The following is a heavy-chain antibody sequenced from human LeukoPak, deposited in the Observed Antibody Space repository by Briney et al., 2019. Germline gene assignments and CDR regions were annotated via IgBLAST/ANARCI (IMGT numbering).Heavy chain of an antibody. CDR2: IRGSGGTP. V-gene: IGHV3-23*01. D-gene: IGHD5-12*01. J-gene: IGHJ4*02. CDR1: GFTFSNYA. CDR3: GKAVGYSGSQSFDY. Sequence: GGSLRLSCAASGFTFSNYAMAWVRQAPGKGPEWVSGIRGSGGTPYYADSVKGRFTISRDNSKNTLYLQMNSLRAEDTAAYYCGKAVGYSGSQSFDYGGQGPLVTVSS.